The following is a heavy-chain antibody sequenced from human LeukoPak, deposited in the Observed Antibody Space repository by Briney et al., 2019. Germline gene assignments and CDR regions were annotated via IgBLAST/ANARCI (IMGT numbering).Heavy chain of an antibody. D-gene: IGHD4-17*01. Sequence: GGSLRLSCAASGFTFSSCSMNWVRQAPGKGLEWVSYISSGSSSIYYADSVKGRFAISRDNAENSLYLQMNSLRDEDTAVYYCASDHDYGDSVPSSFDYWGQGTLVTVSS. J-gene: IGHJ4*02. V-gene: IGHV3-48*02. CDR2: ISSGSSSI. CDR1: GFTFSSCS. CDR3: ASDHDYGDSVPSSFDY.